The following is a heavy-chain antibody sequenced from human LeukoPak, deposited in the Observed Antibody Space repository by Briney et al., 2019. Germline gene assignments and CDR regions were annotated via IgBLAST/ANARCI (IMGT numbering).Heavy chain of an antibody. CDR1: GGAISRYY. J-gene: IGHJ6*03. CDR3: ASGAYSYYYMDV. V-gene: IGHV4-59*01. CDR2: IYYSGST. D-gene: IGHD1-26*01. Sequence: PSETLSLTCSASGGAISRYYWSWIRQPPGKGLEWIGYIYYSGSTNYNLSLKSRVTISVDTSKNQFSLKLSSVTAADTAVYYCASGAYSYYYMDVWGKGTTVTISS.